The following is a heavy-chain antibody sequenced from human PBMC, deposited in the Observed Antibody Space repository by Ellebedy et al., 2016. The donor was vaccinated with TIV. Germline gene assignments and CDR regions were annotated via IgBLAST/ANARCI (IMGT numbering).Heavy chain of an antibody. CDR1: GDSVSSNSAA. CDR2: TYYRSKWYN. CDR3: ARDGTGSSAFDF. Sequence: SQTLSLTCAISGDSVSSNSAAWNWIRQSPSRGLEWLGRTYYRSKWYNDYAVSVKSRITINPDTSKNQVSLELRSLTAVDTAMFYCARDGTGSSAFDFWGPGTMVTVSS. J-gene: IGHJ3*01. D-gene: IGHD3/OR15-3a*01. V-gene: IGHV6-1*01.